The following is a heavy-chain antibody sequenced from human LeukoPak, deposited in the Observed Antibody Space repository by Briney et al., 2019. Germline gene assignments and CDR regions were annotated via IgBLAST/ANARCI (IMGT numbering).Heavy chain of an antibody. J-gene: IGHJ4*02. CDR3: ARHEGTSSSWYPEFDC. V-gene: IGHV4-61*05. CDR1: GGSISSSSYY. Sequence: SETLSLTCTVSGGSISSSSYYWGWIRQPPGKGLEWIGYIYYSGSTNYNPSLKSRVTISVDTSKNQFSLKLSSVTAADTAVYYCARHEGTSSSWYPEFDCGGQGTLVTVSS. D-gene: IGHD6-13*01. CDR2: IYYSGST.